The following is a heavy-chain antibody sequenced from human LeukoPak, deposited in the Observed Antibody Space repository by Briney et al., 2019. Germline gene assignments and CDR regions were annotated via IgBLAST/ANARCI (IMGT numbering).Heavy chain of an antibody. Sequence: SETLPLTCTVSGGSISSSSYYWGWIRQPPGKGLEWIGSIYYSGSTYYNPSLKSRVTISVDTSKDQFSLKLSSVTAADTAVYYCARVGATTTVDYWGQGTLVTVSS. J-gene: IGHJ4*02. D-gene: IGHD1-26*01. CDR3: ARVGATTTVDY. CDR2: IYYSGST. V-gene: IGHV4-39*07. CDR1: GGSISSSSYY.